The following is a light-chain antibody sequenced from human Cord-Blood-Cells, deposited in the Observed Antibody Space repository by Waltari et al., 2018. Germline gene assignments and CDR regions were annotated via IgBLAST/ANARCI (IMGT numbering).Light chain of an antibody. CDR3: QQYNNWPPLT. V-gene: IGKV3-15*01. Sequence: EIVMTQSPATLSVSPAERATLSCRASQSVSSNLAWYQQKPGQAPRLLIYGASTRATGIPARFSGSRSGTEFTLTISSLQSEDFAVYYCQQYNNWPPLTFGGGTKVEIK. J-gene: IGKJ4*01. CDR2: GAS. CDR1: QSVSSN.